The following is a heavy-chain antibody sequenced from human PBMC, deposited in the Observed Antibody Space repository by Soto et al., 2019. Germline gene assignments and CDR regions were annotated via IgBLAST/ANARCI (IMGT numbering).Heavy chain of an antibody. D-gene: IGHD5-18*01. CDR2: IRSKAYGGTT. V-gene: IGHV3-49*03. CDR3: TKNFNTYTYGNDY. CDR1: GFTFGDYA. J-gene: IGHJ4*02. Sequence: GSLRLSCTASGFTFGDYAMSWFRQAPGKGLEWVGFIRSKAYGGTTEYAASVKGRFTISRDDSNSIAYLQMNSLKTEDTAIYYCTKNFNTYTYGNDYWGQGTLVTVSS.